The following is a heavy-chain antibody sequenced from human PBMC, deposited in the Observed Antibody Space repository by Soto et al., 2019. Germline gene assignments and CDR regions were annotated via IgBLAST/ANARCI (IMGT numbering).Heavy chain of an antibody. V-gene: IGHV1-69*04. CDR3: ARAPGADYGDYAEFAS. D-gene: IGHD4-17*01. CDR2: IIPILGIA. J-gene: IGHJ5*01. Sequence: GASVKVSCKASGGTFSSYAISWVRQAPGQGLEWMGRIIPILGIANYAQKFQGRVTITADKSTSTAYMELSSLRSEDTAVYYCARAPGADYGDYAEFASCGQGTLVIGSS. CDR1: GGTFSSYA.